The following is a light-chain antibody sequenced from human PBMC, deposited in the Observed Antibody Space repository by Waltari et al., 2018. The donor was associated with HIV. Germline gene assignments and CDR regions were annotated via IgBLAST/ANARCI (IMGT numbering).Light chain of an antibody. V-gene: IGKV1-39*01. J-gene: IGKJ4*01. CDR3: QQTYTFVT. CDR1: QNISTY. CDR2: AAS. Sequence: DIQMTQSPSSLSMYVGETVTITCRASQNISTYLNWYQQRPGKPPNLLIYAASTLQSWTPFRFSGSGSGTDFTLTIRNLLPEDFATYYCQQTYTFVTFGGGTKVEIK.